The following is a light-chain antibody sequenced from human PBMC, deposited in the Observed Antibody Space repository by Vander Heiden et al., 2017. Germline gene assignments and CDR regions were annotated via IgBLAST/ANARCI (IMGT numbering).Light chain of an antibody. CDR1: QSVLYSSNNKNY. CDR2: WAS. J-gene: IGKJ4*01. V-gene: IGKV4-1*01. CDR3: QQYYSTPLT. Sequence: DIVMTQSPDSLAVSLGERATINCKSSQSVLYSSNNKNYLAWYQQKPGQPPKLLIYWASTRQSGVPHRFSGSGSETDFTLTISSPQAEDVAVYYCQQYYSTPLTFGGGTKVEIK.